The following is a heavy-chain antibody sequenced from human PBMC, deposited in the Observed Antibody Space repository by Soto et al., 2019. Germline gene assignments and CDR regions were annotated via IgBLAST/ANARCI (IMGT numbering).Heavy chain of an antibody. CDR2: IYWNDDT. Sequence: ITLKESGPTLVKPTQPLTLTCTFSGFSLSTSGVGLGWIRQPPGTALEWLALIYWNDDTRYSPSLKSRLTITKDTPKNQVVLTMTKMDPVDTATYYCAHSTWELATFGAVDIWGQGTMVTVAS. CDR3: AHSTWELATFGAVDI. D-gene: IGHD1-26*01. V-gene: IGHV2-5*01. CDR1: GFSLSTSGVG. J-gene: IGHJ3*02.